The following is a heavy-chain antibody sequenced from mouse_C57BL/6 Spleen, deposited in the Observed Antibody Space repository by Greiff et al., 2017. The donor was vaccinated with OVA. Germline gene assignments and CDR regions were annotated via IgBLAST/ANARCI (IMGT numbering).Heavy chain of an antibody. Sequence: QVQLQQPGAELVRPGSSVKLSCKASGYTFTSYWMHWVKQRPIQGLEWIGNIDPSDSETHYNQKFKDKATLTVDKSSSTAYMQLSSLTSEDSAVYYCARCSSYYSNYYYAMDYWGQGTSVTVSS. J-gene: IGHJ4*01. D-gene: IGHD2-5*01. CDR2: IDPSDSET. V-gene: IGHV1-52*01. CDR1: GYTFTSYW. CDR3: ARCSSYYSNYYYAMDY.